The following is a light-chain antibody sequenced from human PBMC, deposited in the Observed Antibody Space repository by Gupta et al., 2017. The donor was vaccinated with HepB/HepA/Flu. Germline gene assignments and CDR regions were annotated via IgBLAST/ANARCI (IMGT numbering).Light chain of an antibody. J-gene: IGKJ1*01. CDR1: QNINFL. CDR3: RQESSSSWT. Sequence: DIQMTQSPSTLSASVGDSVTITCRASQNINFLLAWFQQKPGRAPKLLMYGASTVERGVPSRFSGSGSGTQFTLTIISLQSDDFATYYCRQESSSSWTFGQGTKVEI. V-gene: IGKV1-5*03. CDR2: GAS.